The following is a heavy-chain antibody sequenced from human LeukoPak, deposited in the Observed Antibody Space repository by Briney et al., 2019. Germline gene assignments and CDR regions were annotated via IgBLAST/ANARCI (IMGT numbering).Heavy chain of an antibody. CDR2: ISAYSGDT. D-gene: IGHD2-2*01. CDR3: AKRVYQLLVFDY. J-gene: IGHJ4*02. Sequence: ASVKVSCKASGYTFTSYGISWVRQAPGQGLEWMGWISAYSGDTNYAQKFQGRATMTIDTSTSTAYMELRSLSSDDTAVYYCAKRVYQLLVFDYWGQGTLVTVSS. V-gene: IGHV1-18*01. CDR1: GYTFTSYG.